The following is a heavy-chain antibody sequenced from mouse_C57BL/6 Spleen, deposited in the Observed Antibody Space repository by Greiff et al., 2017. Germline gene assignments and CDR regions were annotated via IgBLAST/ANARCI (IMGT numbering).Heavy chain of an antibody. V-gene: IGHV5-17*01. Sequence: EVHLVESGGGLVKPGGSLKLSCAASGFTFSDYGMHWVRQAPEKGLEWVAYISSGSSTIYYADTVKGRFTISRDNAKNTLFLQMTRLRSEDTAMYYCARPTGKGYFDYWDQGTTLTVSS. CDR3: ARPTGKGYFDY. J-gene: IGHJ2*01. D-gene: IGHD4-1*02. CDR1: GFTFSDYG. CDR2: ISSGSSTI.